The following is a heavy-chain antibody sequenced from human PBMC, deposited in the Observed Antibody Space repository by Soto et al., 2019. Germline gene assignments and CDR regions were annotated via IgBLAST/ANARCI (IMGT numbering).Heavy chain of an antibody. CDR3: ARTEIYSSSWSRGGYFDY. D-gene: IGHD6-13*01. J-gene: IGHJ4*02. CDR1: GFTVSSNY. Sequence: VQLVETGGGLIQPGGSLRLSCAASGFTVSSNYMSWVRQAPGKGLEWVSVIYSGGSTYYADSVKGRFTISRDNSKNTLYLQMNSLRAEDTAVYYCARTEIYSSSWSRGGYFDYWGQGTLVTVSS. V-gene: IGHV3-53*02. CDR2: IYSGGST.